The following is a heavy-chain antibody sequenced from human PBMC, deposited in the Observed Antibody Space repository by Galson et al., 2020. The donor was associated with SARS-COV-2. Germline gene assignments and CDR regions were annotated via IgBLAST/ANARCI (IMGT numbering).Heavy chain of an antibody. CDR2: ISHDGSYK. J-gene: IGHJ5*02. CDR3: VRIGHGYNIGNGFDP. V-gene: IGHV3-30*04. Sequence: QAGGSLRLSCAASGITLNGYTMNWVRQAPGKGLEWVADISHDGSYKHYADSVKGRFTISRDDSKNTLYLQMNSLTADDTAIYYCVRIGHGYNIGNGFDPWGLGTLVTVSS. D-gene: IGHD5-18*01. CDR1: GITLNGYT.